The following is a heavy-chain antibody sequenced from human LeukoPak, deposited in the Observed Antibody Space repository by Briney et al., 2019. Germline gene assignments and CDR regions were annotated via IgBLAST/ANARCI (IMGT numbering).Heavy chain of an antibody. CDR3: ARVTDCGGDCYDY. V-gene: IGHV1-69*01. CDR1: GGTFSSYA. Sequence: ASVKVSCKASGGTFSSYAISWVRQAPGQGLEWMGGIIPIFGTANYAQKFQGRVTITADESASTAYMDLGSLRSEDTAVYYCARVTDCGGDCYDYWGQGTLVTVSS. D-gene: IGHD2-21*01. J-gene: IGHJ4*02. CDR2: IIPIFGTA.